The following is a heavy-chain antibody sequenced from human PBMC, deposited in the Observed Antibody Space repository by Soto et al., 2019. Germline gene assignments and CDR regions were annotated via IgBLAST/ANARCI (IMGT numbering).Heavy chain of an antibody. J-gene: IGHJ5*02. CDR2: MNPDSGNT. CDR1: GYTFINYD. CDR3: ARGRFRRAWFDP. Sequence: QVQMVQSGAEVKKPRASVKVSCKASGYTFINYDIHWVRQATGQGLEWMGWMNPDSGNTGQSKQFQGRVTMTRDTSISTAYMELSSLRSEDTAVYYCARGRFRRAWFDPWGQGTLVTVSS. D-gene: IGHD3-16*01. V-gene: IGHV1-8*01.